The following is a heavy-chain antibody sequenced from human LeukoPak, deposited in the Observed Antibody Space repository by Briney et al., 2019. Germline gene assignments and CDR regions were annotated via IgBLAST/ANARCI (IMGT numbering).Heavy chain of an antibody. V-gene: IGHV3-23*01. CDR3: AKGPHRLWIAAAGTMAWFDP. D-gene: IGHD6-13*01. J-gene: IGHJ5*02. CDR1: GFTFSSYA. CDR2: ISGSGGST. Sequence: PGGSLRLSCAASGFTFSSYAMSWVRQAPGKGLEWVSAISGSGGSTYYADSVKGRFTISRDNSKNTLYLQMNSLRAEDTAVYYCAKGPHRLWIAAAGTMAWFDPWGQGTLVTVSS.